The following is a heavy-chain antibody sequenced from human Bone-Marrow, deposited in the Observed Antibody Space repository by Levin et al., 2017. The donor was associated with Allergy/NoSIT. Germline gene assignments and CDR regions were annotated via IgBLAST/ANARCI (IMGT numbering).Heavy chain of an antibody. D-gene: IGHD2-15*01. CDR1: GFTFSSYA. Sequence: PGGSLRLSCAASGFTFSSYAMHWVRQAPGKGLEWVAVISYDGSNKYYADSVKGRFTISRDNSKNTLYLQMNSLRAEDTAVYYCARGVRILASVDYWGQGTLVTVSS. V-gene: IGHV3-30*04. J-gene: IGHJ4*02. CDR3: ARGVRILASVDY. CDR2: ISYDGSNK.